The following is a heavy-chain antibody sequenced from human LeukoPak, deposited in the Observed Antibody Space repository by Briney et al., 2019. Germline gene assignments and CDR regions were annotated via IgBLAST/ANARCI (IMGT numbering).Heavy chain of an antibody. Sequence: SETLSLTCTVSGGSISSYYWSWIRQPAGKGLGWIGRFYTSGTTNYNPSLKSRVTISVDTSKNQFSLKLRSVTAADTALYYCARSELSCSGGSCPTRYAFDIWGQGTVVTASS. CDR1: GGSISSYY. CDR2: FYTSGTT. D-gene: IGHD2-15*01. V-gene: IGHV4-4*07. CDR3: ARSELSCSGGSCPTRYAFDI. J-gene: IGHJ3*02.